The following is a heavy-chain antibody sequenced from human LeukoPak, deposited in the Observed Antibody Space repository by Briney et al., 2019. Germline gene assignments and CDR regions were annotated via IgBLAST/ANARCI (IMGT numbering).Heavy chain of an antibody. CDR3: ARGLRYYGSGSTNFDY. V-gene: IGHV4-59*12. CDR2: IYYSGST. J-gene: IGHJ4*02. D-gene: IGHD3-10*01. CDR1: GGSISSYY. Sequence: PSETLSLTCTVSGGSISSYYWSWIRQPPGKGLEWIGYIYYSGSTNYNPSLKSRVTISVDTSKNQFSLKLSSVTAADTAVYYCARGLRYYGSGSTNFDYWGQGTLVTVSS.